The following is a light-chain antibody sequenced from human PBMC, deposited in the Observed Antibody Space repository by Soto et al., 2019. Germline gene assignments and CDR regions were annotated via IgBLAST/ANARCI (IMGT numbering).Light chain of an antibody. CDR2: WAS. CDR1: QSVLYSSNNKNY. V-gene: IGKV4-1*01. CDR3: QQYYITPYT. J-gene: IGKJ2*01. Sequence: DIVMTQSPDSLAVSLGERATINCKSSQSVLYSSNNKNYLAWYQQKPGQPPKLLIYWASTRESGVPDRFSGSGSGTDYTLTISSLQAEDAAVYFCQQYYITPYTFGQGTKLEIK.